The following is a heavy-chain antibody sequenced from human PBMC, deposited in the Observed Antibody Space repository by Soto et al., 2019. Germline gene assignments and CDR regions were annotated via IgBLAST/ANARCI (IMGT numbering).Heavy chain of an antibody. V-gene: IGHV3-15*01. CDR1: GFTFSNAW. J-gene: IGHJ2*01. D-gene: IGHD3-22*01. CDR2: IKSKTDGGTT. CDR3: TTAAYYYDSSGYYYYYWYFDL. Sequence: GGSLRLSCAASGFTFSNAWMSWVRQAPGKGLEWVGRIKSKTDGGTTDYAAPVKGRFTISRGDSKNTLYLQMNSLQTEDTAVYYCTTAAYYYDSSGYYYYYWYFDLWGRGTLVTVSS.